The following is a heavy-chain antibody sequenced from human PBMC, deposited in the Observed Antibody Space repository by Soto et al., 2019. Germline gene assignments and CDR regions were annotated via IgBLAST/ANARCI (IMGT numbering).Heavy chain of an antibody. CDR1: GFTFDDYG. Sequence: EVQLVESGGGVVRPGGSLRLSCAASGFTFDDYGMSWVRLAPGKGLEWVSGINWNGGRTGYADCVKGRFTISRDNAKNSLYLQMNSLRAEDTALYHCARGRAVDIVATGHLDDAFDLWGQGTMVTVSS. CDR2: INWNGGRT. CDR3: ARGRAVDIVATGHLDDAFDL. J-gene: IGHJ3*01. V-gene: IGHV3-20*01. D-gene: IGHD5-12*01.